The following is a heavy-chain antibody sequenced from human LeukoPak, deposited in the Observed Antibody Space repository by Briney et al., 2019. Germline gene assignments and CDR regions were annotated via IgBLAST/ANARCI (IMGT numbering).Heavy chain of an antibody. CDR1: GGSFSGYY. V-gene: IGHV4-34*01. J-gene: IGHJ6*03. Sequence: SETLSPTCAVYGGSFSGYYWSWIRQPPGKGLEWIGEINHSGSTNYNPSLKSRVTISVDTSKNQFSLKLSSVTAADTAVYYCARRRVTGRYYYYYMDVWGKGTTVTISS. CDR3: ARRRVTGRYYYYYMDV. CDR2: INHSGST. D-gene: IGHD2-21*02.